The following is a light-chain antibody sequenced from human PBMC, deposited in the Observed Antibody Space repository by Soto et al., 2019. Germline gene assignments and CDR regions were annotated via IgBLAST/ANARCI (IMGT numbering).Light chain of an antibody. V-gene: IGLV7-43*01. Sequence: QAVVTQEPSLTVSPGGTVTLTCASSTGAVTSGNYPNWFQQKPGQAPRTLIYGANNKHSWNPARFSGSLLGGKAALTLSGVQPEDEADYYCLLWYSAARAWVFGGGTKLTVL. CDR2: GAN. CDR1: TGAVTSGNY. CDR3: LLWYSAARAWV. J-gene: IGLJ3*02.